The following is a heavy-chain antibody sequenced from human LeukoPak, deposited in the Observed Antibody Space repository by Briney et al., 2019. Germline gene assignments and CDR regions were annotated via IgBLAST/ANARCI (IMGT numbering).Heavy chain of an antibody. D-gene: IGHD2-15*01. J-gene: IGHJ5*02. CDR3: ARGEDIVVVVAATQFDP. V-gene: IGHV4-39*07. CDR1: GGSISSSSYY. Sequence: PSETLSLTCTVSGGSISSSSYYWGWIRQPPGKGLEWIGSIYYSGSTYYNPSLKSRVTISVDRSKNQFSLKLSSVTAADTAVYYCARGEDIVVVVAATQFDPWGQGTLVTVSS. CDR2: IYYSGST.